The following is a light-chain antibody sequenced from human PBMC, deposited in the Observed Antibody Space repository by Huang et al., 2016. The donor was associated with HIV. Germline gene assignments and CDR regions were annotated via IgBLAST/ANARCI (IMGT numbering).Light chain of an antibody. Sequence: IVMTQSPATLSVSPGERATLSCRASQSVSSNLAWYQQKSGQAPRLLIYGASTRATGIPARFSGSGSGTEFTLTSSGLQSEDFAVYYCQQYGNWPSFGGETMVEIK. CDR3: QQYGNWPS. J-gene: IGKJ4*01. CDR2: GAS. V-gene: IGKV3-15*01. CDR1: QSVSSN.